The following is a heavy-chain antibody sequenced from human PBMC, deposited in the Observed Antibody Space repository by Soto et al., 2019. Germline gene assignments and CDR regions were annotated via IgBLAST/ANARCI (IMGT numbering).Heavy chain of an antibody. CDR2: ISGSGGST. Sequence: GGSLRLSCAASGFTFSSYSMSWGLQAPWKGLEWVSAISGSGGSTYYADSVKGRFTISRDNSKNTLYLQMNSLRAEDTAIYYCARLAGDYIGRGFDYWGQGTPVTVSS. J-gene: IGHJ4*02. D-gene: IGHD4-17*01. V-gene: IGHV3-23*01. CDR1: GFTFSSYS. CDR3: ARLAGDYIGRGFDY.